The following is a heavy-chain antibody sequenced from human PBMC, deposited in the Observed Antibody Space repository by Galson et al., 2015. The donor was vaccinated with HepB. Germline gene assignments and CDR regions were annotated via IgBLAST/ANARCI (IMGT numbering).Heavy chain of an antibody. V-gene: IGHV5-10-1*01. CDR3: ARHGPLRYFGGWFDP. CDR2: IDPSDSYT. J-gene: IGHJ5*02. Sequence: QSGAEVKKPGESLRISCKGSGYSFTSYWISWVRQMPGKGLEWMGRIDPSDSYTNYSPSFQGHVTISADKSISTAYLQWSSLKASDTAMYYCARHGPLRYFGGWFDPWGQGTLVTVSS. D-gene: IGHD3-9*01. CDR1: GYSFTSYW.